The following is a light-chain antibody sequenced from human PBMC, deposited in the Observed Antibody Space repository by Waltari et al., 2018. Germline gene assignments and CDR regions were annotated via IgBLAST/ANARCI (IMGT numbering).Light chain of an antibody. J-gene: IGLJ2*01. V-gene: IGLV1-40*01. CDR1: SSHTGAGND. CDR2: GNT. CDR3: QSFDSNLNGGVL. Sequence: QSVLTQPPSVSGAPGQRVTIACTGSSSHTGAGNDVHWDQHLPGQAPKLLIYGNTDRPSGVPDRFSGSKSGTSASLAITGLRAEDEGDYYCQSFDSNLNGGVLFGGGTKLTVL.